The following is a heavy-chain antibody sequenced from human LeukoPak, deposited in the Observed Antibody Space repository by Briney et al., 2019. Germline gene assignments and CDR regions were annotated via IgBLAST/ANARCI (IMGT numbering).Heavy chain of an antibody. CDR2: IYTSGST. CDR1: GGSISSYY. D-gene: IGHD4-17*01. J-gene: IGHJ4*02. CDR3: AKDIGFGTVTTPFDY. V-gene: IGHV4-4*07. Sequence: SETLSLTCTVSGGSISSYYWSWIRQPAGKGLEWIGRIYTSGSTNYNPSLKSRVTMSVDTSKNQFSLKLSSVTAADTALYYCAKDIGFGTVTTPFDYWGQGTLVTVSS.